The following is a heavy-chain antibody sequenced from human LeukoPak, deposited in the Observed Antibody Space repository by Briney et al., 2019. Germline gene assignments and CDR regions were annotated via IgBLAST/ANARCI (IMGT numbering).Heavy chain of an antibody. V-gene: IGHV1-2*04. CDR2: INPYSGGT. D-gene: IGHD2-21*02. CDR3: ARDGYCGGDCYSGFDY. CDR1: GYTFTDYY. J-gene: IGHJ4*02. Sequence: ASVKVSCKASGYTFTDYYMHWVRQAPGQGLEWMGWINPYSGGTNYAQKFQGWVTMTRDTSITTAYMELSRLRSDDTAVYYCARDGYCGGDCYSGFDYWGQGTLVTVSS.